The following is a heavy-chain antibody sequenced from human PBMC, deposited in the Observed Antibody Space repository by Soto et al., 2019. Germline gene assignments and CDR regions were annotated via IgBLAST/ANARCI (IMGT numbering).Heavy chain of an antibody. CDR1: GGTFSTYT. V-gene: IGHV1-69*02. J-gene: IGHJ4*02. Sequence: QVQLVQSGAEVKKPGASVKVSCKASGGTFSTYTINWVRQAPGQGLEWMGRIIPLLDVTNNAQRFQGRVTITADKAPSTDYMDVTSLTSEGTAVYYFARYTGTVGYDDSWGQGTLVTVSS. D-gene: IGHD2-2*01. CDR2: IIPLLDVT. CDR3: ARYTGTVGYDDS.